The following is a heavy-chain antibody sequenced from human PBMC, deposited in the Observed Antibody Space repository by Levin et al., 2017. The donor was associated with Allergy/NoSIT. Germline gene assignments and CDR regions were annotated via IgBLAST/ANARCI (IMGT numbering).Heavy chain of an antibody. V-gene: IGHV1-18*01. CDR3: ARALPGIAVAGTKHAFDI. J-gene: IGHJ3*02. CDR2: ISAYNGNT. CDR1: GYTFTSYG. D-gene: IGHD6-19*01. Sequence: ASVKVSCKASGYTFTSYGISWVRQAPGQGLEWMGWISAYNGNTNYAQKLQGRVTMTTDTSTSTAYMELRSLRSDDTAVYYCARALPGIAVAGTKHAFDIWGQGTMVTVSS.